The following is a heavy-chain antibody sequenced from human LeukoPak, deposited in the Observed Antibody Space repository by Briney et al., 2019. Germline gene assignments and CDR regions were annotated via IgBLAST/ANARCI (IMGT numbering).Heavy chain of an antibody. CDR3: AKVTNYYGSGSRTHYYYYGMDV. J-gene: IGHJ6*02. CDR1: GFTFSSYA. D-gene: IGHD3-10*01. V-gene: IGHV3-23*01. Sequence: GGSLRLSCAASGFTFSSYAMSWVRQAPGKGLEWVSAISGSGGSTYYADSVKGRFTISRDNSKDTLYLQMNSLRAEDTAVYYCAKVTNYYGSGSRTHYYYYGMDVWGQGTTVTVSS. CDR2: ISGSGGST.